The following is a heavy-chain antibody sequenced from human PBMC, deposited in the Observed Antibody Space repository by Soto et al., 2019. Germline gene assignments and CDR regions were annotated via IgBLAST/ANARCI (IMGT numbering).Heavy chain of an antibody. CDR3: ARRYSGYGDY. J-gene: IGHJ4*02. V-gene: IGHV4-61*05. D-gene: IGHD5-12*01. CDR1: GGSISSSSYY. CDR2: IYFSGSA. Sequence: SETLSLTCTVSGGSISSSSYYWGWIRQPPGKGLEWIGYIYFSGSANYNPSLKSRVTISVDTSKNQFSLKLSSVTAADTAVYYCARRYSGYGDYWGQGTLVTVSS.